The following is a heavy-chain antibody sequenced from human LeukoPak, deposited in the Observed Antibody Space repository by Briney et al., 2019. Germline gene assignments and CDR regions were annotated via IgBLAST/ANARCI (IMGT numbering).Heavy chain of an antibody. Sequence: GVSVKVSCKASGYTFTSYGIHWVRQAPGQGLEWMGWINTNTGNPTYAQGFTGRFVFSLETSVSTSYLQISSLKAEDTAVYYCARGRGSSARLGYYFYYIDVWGKGTTVTVSS. CDR3: ARGRGSSARLGYYFYYIDV. CDR2: INTNTGNP. D-gene: IGHD1-26*01. J-gene: IGHJ6*03. CDR1: GYTFTSYG. V-gene: IGHV7-4-1*02.